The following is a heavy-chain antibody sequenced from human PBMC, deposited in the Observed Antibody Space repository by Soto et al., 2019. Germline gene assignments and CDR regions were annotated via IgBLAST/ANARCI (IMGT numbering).Heavy chain of an antibody. D-gene: IGHD2-21*02. V-gene: IGHV3-30-3*01. CDR1: GFTFSSYA. J-gene: IGHJ1*01. Sequence: QVQLVESGGGVVQPGRSLRLSCAASGFTFSSYAMHWVRQAPGKGLEWVAVLSYDGSNQYYADSVKGRFTISRDNSQNTLYLQMNSLRDEDTAVYACARGGAGWGPCQHWGQGTLVTVSS. CDR3: ARGGAGWGPCQH. CDR2: LSYDGSNQ.